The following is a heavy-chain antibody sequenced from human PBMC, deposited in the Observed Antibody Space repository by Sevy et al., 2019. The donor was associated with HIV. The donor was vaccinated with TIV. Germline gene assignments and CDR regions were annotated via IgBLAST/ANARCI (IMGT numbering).Heavy chain of an antibody. CDR2: ISYEGTET. CDR3: ARDGGYSIKWYPLY. Sequence: GGSLRLSCAASGFAFSSHAMHWVRQAPGKGLEWVGVISYEGTETLYAASVEGRFTISRDNSKNMLSLQINSLRPEDTVVYYCARDGGYSIKWYPLYWGQGTLVTVSS. J-gene: IGHJ4*01. V-gene: IGHV3-30-3*01. CDR1: GFAFSSHA. D-gene: IGHD6-13*01.